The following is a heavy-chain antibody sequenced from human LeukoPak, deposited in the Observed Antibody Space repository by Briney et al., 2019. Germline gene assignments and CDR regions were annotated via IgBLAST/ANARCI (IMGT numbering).Heavy chain of an antibody. CDR3: VRGPYALY. Sequence: GGSLRLSCEASGFTFSDYWLRWVRQAPGKGVEWVANIKQDGSEKNYVDSVKGRFTISRDNAKNSLYLQMNSLRAEDTAVYYCVRGPYALYWGQGTLVSVSS. CDR2: IKQDGSEK. J-gene: IGHJ4*02. D-gene: IGHD2-2*01. V-gene: IGHV3-7*01. CDR1: GFTFSDYW.